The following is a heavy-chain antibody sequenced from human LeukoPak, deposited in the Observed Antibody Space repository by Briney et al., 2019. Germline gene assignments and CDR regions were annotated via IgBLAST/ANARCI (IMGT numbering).Heavy chain of an antibody. CDR3: AKDERYMDTRFGELSAFGQ. CDR1: GFTFSSYS. J-gene: IGHJ4*02. Sequence: GRSLRLSCAASGFTFSSYSMSWVRQPPGNGLEWVSAISGIGGSPSYADSVKGRFTISRDNSKHKLYMQINRLRVEDKDVYYCAKDERYMDTRFGELSAFGQRGQGTLVNVSP. CDR2: ISGIGGSP. V-gene: IGHV3-23*01. D-gene: IGHD3-10*01.